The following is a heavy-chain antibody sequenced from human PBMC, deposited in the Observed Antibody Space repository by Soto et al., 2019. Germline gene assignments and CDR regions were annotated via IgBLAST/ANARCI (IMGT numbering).Heavy chain of an antibody. J-gene: IGHJ3*02. Sequence: QVQLQESGPGLVKPSQTLSLTCSVSGDSISRIDYYWTWIRQYPGKGLEWIGNIYYRGNTYYNPSLKSRLTISVDTSKNQFSLKLSSVTAADTVVYYCAREGGSYDSGGYLIRGAFHIWGQGTMVTVSS. D-gene: IGHD3-22*01. CDR1: GDSISRIDYY. CDR2: IYYRGNT. CDR3: AREGGSYDSGGYLIRGAFHI. V-gene: IGHV4-31*03.